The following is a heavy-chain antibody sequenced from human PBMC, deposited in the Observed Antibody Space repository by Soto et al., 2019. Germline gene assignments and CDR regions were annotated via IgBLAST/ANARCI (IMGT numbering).Heavy chain of an antibody. Sequence: QGQLVQSGAEVKKPGASVKVSCKASGYTFTRYGISWVRQAPGQGLEWMGWISGYNGDTKYAQKFQGRVTMTIDTPTTTVYMGLRSLTPDDTAEYYCAKNGQPPSSTYGMDAWGKGPRSPSPQ. CDR2: ISGYNGDT. V-gene: IGHV1-18*01. D-gene: IGHD2-8*01. CDR3: AKNGQPPSSTYGMDA. J-gene: IGHJ6*04. CDR1: GYTFTRYG.